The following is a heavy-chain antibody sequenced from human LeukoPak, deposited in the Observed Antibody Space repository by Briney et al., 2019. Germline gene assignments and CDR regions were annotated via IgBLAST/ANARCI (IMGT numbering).Heavy chain of an antibody. V-gene: IGHV3-9*01. Sequence: GRSLRLSCAASGFIFDDFSMFWVRQVPGKGLEWVSSITWHGRSTAYADSVRGRFTISRDNAKYSLYLQMNSLRPEDTAFYYCTKAATRRVPAATIDSWGQGTLVTVSS. J-gene: IGHJ4*02. CDR3: TKAATRRVPAATIDS. CDR1: GFIFDDFS. CDR2: ITWHGRST. D-gene: IGHD6-13*01.